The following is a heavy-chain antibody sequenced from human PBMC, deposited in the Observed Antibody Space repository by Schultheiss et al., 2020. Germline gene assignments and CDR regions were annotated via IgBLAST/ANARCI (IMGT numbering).Heavy chain of an antibody. Sequence: SQTLSLTCAVYGGSFSTYYWSWIRQPAGKGLEWIGRIYTSGSTNYNPSLKSRVTISVDTSKNQFSLKLSSVTAADTAVYFCARGPGYCSGGSCYSPFDYWGQGTLVTVSS. CDR2: IYTSGST. D-gene: IGHD2-15*01. V-gene: IGHV4-59*10. CDR3: ARGPGYCSGGSCYSPFDY. CDR1: GGSFSTYY. J-gene: IGHJ4*02.